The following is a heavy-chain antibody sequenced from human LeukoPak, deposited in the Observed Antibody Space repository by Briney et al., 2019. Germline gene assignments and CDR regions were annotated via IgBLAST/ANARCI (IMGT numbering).Heavy chain of an antibody. J-gene: IGHJ4*02. CDR2: IWYDGSNQ. CDR1: GFTFRSYG. V-gene: IGHV3-33*01. Sequence: GRSLRLSCAASGFTFRSYGMHWVRQAPGKGLEWVAVIWYDGSNQYYADSVRGRFTISRDNSKSTLYLQLNSLRAEDTAVYYCARDRAGPTLYYFDYWGQGTLVTVSS. D-gene: IGHD1-26*01. CDR3: ARDRAGPTLYYFDY.